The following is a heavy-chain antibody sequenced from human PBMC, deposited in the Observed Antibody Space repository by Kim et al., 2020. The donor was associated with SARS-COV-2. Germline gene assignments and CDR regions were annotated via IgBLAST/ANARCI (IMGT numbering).Heavy chain of an antibody. Sequence: GGSLRLSCAASGFTFSSYWMSWVRQAPGKGLEWVANIKQDGSEKYYVDSVKGRFTISRDNAKNSLYLQMNSLRAEDTAVYYCARDTRMSVLRYFDWLLEWGQGTLVTVSS. CDR2: IKQDGSEK. CDR1: GFTFSSYW. D-gene: IGHD3-9*01. CDR3: ARDTRMSVLRYFDWLLE. J-gene: IGHJ4*02. V-gene: IGHV3-7*01.